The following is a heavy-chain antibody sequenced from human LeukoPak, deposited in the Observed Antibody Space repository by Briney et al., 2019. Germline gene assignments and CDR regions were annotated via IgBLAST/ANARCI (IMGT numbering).Heavy chain of an antibody. CDR3: ARAEMQVGSCTSTNCLFDH. CDR1: GFTFSSYG. V-gene: IGHV3-30*02. Sequence: GGSLRLSCAASGFTFSSYGMHWVRQAPGKGLEWVAFIRYDGSNKYYADSVKRRFYISRDNSKNTLYLQMNSLTVEDTAVYYCARAEMQVGSCTSTNCLFDHWGQGTLVTVSS. J-gene: IGHJ4*02. CDR2: IRYDGSNK. D-gene: IGHD2-2*01.